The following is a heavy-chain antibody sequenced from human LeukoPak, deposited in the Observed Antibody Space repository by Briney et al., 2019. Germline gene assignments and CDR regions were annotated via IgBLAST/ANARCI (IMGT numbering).Heavy chain of an antibody. V-gene: IGHV4-59*01. J-gene: IGHJ3*02. CDR1: GGSISSYY. CDR3: ARDSSVQYDFWSGYLSPDAFDI. Sequence: PSETLSLTCTVSGGSISSYYWSWIRQPPGKGLEWLGYIYYSGSTNYNPSLKSRVTISVDTSKNQFSLKLSSVTAADTAVYYCARDSSVQYDFWSGYLSPDAFDIWGQGTMVTVSS. D-gene: IGHD3-3*01. CDR2: IYYSGST.